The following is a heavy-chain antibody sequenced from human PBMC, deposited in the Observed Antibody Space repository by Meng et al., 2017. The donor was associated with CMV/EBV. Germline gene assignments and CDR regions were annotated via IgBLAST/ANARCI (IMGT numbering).Heavy chain of an antibody. CDR3: ARGYCSSTSCRTGVWFDP. V-gene: IGHV1-8*03. D-gene: IGHD2-2*01. J-gene: IGHJ5*02. CDR2: MNPNSGNT. Sequence: ASVKVSCKASGYTFTSYDINWVRQATGQGLEWMGWMNPNSGNTGYAQKFQGRVTITRNTSISTAYMELSRLRSDDTAVYYCARGYCSSTSCRTGVWFDPWGQGTLVTVSS. CDR1: GYTFTSYD.